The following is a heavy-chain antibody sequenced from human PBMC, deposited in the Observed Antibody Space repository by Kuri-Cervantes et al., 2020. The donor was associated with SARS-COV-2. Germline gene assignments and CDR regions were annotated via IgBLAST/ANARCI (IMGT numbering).Heavy chain of an antibody. J-gene: IGHJ5*02. Sequence: ETLSLTCAASGFTFSSYSMNWVRQAPGKGLEWVSYISSSSSTIYYADSVKGRFTISRDNAKNSLYLQMNSLRAEDTAVYYCARDQGWLDPWWFDPWGQGTLVTVSS. CDR2: ISSSSSTI. V-gene: IGHV3-48*01. D-gene: IGHD6-19*01. CDR1: GFTFSSYS. CDR3: ARDQGWLDPWWFDP.